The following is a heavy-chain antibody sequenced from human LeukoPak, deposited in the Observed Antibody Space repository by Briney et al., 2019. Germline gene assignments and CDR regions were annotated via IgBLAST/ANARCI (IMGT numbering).Heavy chain of an antibody. J-gene: IGHJ4*02. V-gene: IGHV3-23*01. CDR2: ISGSGGST. CDR1: GFTFSTYA. CDR3: VGSHDFWSGSGY. D-gene: IGHD3-3*01. Sequence: GALRLSCAASGFTFSTYAMSWVRQAPGKGLEWVSSISGSGGSTYYADSVKGRFTISRDNSKNTLYLQMNSLRAEDTAVYYCVGSHDFWSGSGYWGQGTLVTVSS.